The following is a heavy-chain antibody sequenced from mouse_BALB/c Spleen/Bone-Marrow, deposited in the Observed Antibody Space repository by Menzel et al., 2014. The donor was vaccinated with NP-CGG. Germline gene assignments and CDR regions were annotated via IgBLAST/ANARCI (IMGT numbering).Heavy chain of an antibody. CDR3: RGEHGSTRFAY. CDR1: VCAFSSYW. J-gene: IGHJ3*01. D-gene: IGHD1-1*01. Sequence: VKVVESRAELVRPGCSGKILCKASVCAFSSYWMNWVKQRSGQGLEWSGLIYPGEGDTNYNGKFMGKAILTADKCSRPAFMQLSSLTSQHSAVYFCRGEHGSTRFAYRGQGTLV. CDR2: IYPGEGDT. V-gene: IGHV1-80*01.